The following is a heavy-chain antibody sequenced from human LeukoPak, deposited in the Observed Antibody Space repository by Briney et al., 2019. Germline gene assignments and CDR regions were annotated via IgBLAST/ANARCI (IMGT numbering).Heavy chain of an antibody. J-gene: IGHJ4*02. CDR2: IKQDGSEK. D-gene: IGHD3-10*01. Sequence: GGSLRLSCAASGFTFSSYWMSWVRQAPGKGLEWLANIKQDGSEKYYVDSVKGRFTISRDNAKSSLYLQMNSLRAEDTAVYYCAALWFGELVFDYWGQGTLVTVSS. CDR3: AALWFGELVFDY. CDR1: GFTFSSYW. V-gene: IGHV3-7*01.